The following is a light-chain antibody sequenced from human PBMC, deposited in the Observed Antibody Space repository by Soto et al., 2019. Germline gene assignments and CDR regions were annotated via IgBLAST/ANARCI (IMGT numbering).Light chain of an antibody. J-gene: IGLJ2*01. Sequence: QSVLTQTPSVSGAPGQKITMSCTGSSSNIGAGYDVHWYQQIPGAAPRLLIYADNNRPSGVPDRFSASKSGTSASLAITGLQGEDEANYYCQSYDTSLSGVIFGAGTQADRP. CDR1: SSNIGAGYD. CDR3: QSYDTSLSGVI. CDR2: ADN. V-gene: IGLV1-40*01.